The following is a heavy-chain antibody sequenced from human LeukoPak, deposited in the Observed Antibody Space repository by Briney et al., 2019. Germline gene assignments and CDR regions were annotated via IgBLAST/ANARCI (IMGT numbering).Heavy chain of an antibody. CDR1: GYTFTSYH. J-gene: IGHJ4*02. CDR2: INPSGGTT. CDR3: ASLGGYYGSGSYYKRLSSY. D-gene: IGHD3-10*01. V-gene: IGHV1-46*01. Sequence: ASVKVSCKASGYTFTSYHMHWVRQAPGQGLEWMGIINPSGGTTNYAQKFRGRVTMTRDMSTSTVYMELSSLRSEDTAVYYCASLGGYYGSGSYYKRLSSYWGQGTLVTVSS.